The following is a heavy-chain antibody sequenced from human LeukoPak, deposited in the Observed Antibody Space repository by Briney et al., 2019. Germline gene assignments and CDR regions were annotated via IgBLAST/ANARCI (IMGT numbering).Heavy chain of an antibody. CDR1: GFTFSSYA. CDR3: ARMVGFYYYYMDV. CDR2: ISGSGGST. Sequence: PGGSLRLSCAASGFTFSSYAMSWVRQAPEKGLEWVSTISGSGGSTYYTDSVRGRFTISRDNSKNTLYLQKNSLRAEDTAVYYCARMVGFYYYYMDVWGKGTTVTISS. J-gene: IGHJ6*03. D-gene: IGHD3-10*02. V-gene: IGHV3-23*01.